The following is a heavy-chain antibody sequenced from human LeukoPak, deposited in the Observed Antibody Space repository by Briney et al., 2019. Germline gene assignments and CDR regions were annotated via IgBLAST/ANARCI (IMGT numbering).Heavy chain of an antibody. CDR2: INHSGST. V-gene: IGHV4-34*01. CDR1: GGSFSGYY. Sequence: SETLSLTCAVYGGSFSGYYWGWIRQPPGKGLEWIGEINHSGSTNYNPSLKSRVTISVDTSKNQFSLKLSSVTAADTAVYYCARGTYYYDSSGYYPYYYYYYMDVWGKGTTVTVSS. J-gene: IGHJ6*03. D-gene: IGHD3-22*01. CDR3: ARGTYYYDSSGYYPYYYYYYMDV.